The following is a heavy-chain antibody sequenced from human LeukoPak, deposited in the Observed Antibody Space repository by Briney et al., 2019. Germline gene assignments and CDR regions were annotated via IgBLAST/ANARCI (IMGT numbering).Heavy chain of an antibody. D-gene: IGHD2-15*01. Sequence: GGSLRLSCAASGFTVSSNYMSWVRQAPGKGLEWVSVLYEDGRIYYADSVKGRFTISRDTSKNILSLQLNGLRAEDTAAYYCARGGGYYPIDYWGQGTLVTVSS. V-gene: IGHV3-53*01. CDR2: LYEDGRI. CDR3: ARGGGYYPIDY. J-gene: IGHJ4*02. CDR1: GFTVSSNY.